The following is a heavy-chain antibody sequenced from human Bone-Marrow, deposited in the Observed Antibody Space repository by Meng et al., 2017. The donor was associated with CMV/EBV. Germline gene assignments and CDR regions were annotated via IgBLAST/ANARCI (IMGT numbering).Heavy chain of an antibody. D-gene: IGHD2/OR15-2a*01. V-gene: IGHV1-46*01. CDR1: GYTFIHYY. CDR3: ARDRLRWVASTIGANS. J-gene: IGHJ4*02. CDR2: INPSGGGT. Sequence: ASVKVSCKASGYTFIHYYIHWVRQAPGRGLEWMGLINPSGGGTNYEQKFQGRVSMTTDTSTNTAYLELTNLTSKDTTVYYCARDRLRWVASTIGANSWGLGTLVTVSS.